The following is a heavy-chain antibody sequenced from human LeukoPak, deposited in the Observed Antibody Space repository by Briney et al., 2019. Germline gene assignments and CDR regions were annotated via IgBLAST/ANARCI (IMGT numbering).Heavy chain of an antibody. J-gene: IGHJ3*02. CDR2: IWYDGSNK. CDR1: GFTFSSYG. V-gene: IGHV3-33*01. D-gene: IGHD3-22*01. Sequence: GRSLRLSCAASGFTFSSYGMHWVRQAPGKGLEWVAVIWYDGSNKYYADSVKGRFTISRDNSKNTLYLQMNSLRAEDTAVYFCAREASSGLGAFDIWGQGTMVTVSS. CDR3: AREASSGLGAFDI.